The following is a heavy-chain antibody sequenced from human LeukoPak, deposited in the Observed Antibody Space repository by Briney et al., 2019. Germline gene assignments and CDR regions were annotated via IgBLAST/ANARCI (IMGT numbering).Heavy chain of an antibody. CDR1: GGSFSSGGYY. CDR2: IYYSGST. J-gene: IGHJ5*02. D-gene: IGHD3-16*01. V-gene: IGHV4-31*03. Sequence: SQTRSLTCTVSGGSFSSGGYYWSWIRQHPGKGLEWFGYIYYSGSTYYNPSLKSRVTISVVTTKNQFSLKLSSVTAADTAVYYCARLGDIRNPVSWGQGTLVTVSS. CDR3: ARLGDIRNPVS.